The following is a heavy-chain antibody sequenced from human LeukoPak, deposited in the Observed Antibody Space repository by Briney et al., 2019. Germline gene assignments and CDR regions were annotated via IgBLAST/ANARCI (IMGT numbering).Heavy chain of an antibody. J-gene: IGHJ4*02. D-gene: IGHD1-26*01. V-gene: IGHV3-33*01. CDR1: GFIFSSYG. CDR3: ARDVSGSLDY. CDR2: VWYDGSTR. Sequence: GGSLRLSCAASGFIFSSYGMHWVRQAPGKGLEWVAVVWYDGSTRYYADFVKGRFTISGDSAKSTLFLQINSLSAEDTAVYYCARDVSGSLDYWGQGTLVTVSS.